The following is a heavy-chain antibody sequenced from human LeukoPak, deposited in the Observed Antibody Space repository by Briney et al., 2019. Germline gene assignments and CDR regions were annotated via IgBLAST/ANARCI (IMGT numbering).Heavy chain of an antibody. V-gene: IGHV1-2*06. CDR3: ARDTYYYYDSSGYLVFDY. Sequence: GASVKVSCKASGYTFTGYYMHWVRQAPGQGLEWMGRINPNSGGTNYAQKLQGRVTMTRDTSISTAYMELSRLRSDDTAVYYCARDTYYYYDSSGYLVFDYWGQGTLVTVSS. D-gene: IGHD3-22*01. J-gene: IGHJ4*02. CDR1: GYTFTGYY. CDR2: INPNSGGT.